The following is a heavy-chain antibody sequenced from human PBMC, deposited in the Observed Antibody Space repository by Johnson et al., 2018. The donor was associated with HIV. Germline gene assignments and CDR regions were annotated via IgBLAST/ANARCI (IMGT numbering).Heavy chain of an antibody. CDR2: ISHDGSHK. CDR3: ARDRRARLPLYAFDI. J-gene: IGHJ3*02. Sequence: QMLLVESGGGVVQPGRSLRLSCAASGFTFSSMHWDRQAPGKGLEWVAVISHDGSHKYYADSVKGRFSLSRDNSKNTLYLQMNSLRAEDTAVYYCARDRRARLPLYAFDIWGQGTMVTVSS. V-gene: IGHV3-30*03. D-gene: IGHD6-6*01. CDR1: GFTFSS.